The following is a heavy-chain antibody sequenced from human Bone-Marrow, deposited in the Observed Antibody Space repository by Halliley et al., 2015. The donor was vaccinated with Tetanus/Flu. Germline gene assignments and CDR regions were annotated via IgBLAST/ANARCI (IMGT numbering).Heavy chain of an antibody. D-gene: IGHD3-3*01. J-gene: IGHJ6*02. CDR1: GGSINTYF. CDR3: ARGRFLEWLSMDV. Sequence: GLVKPSETLSLICSVNGGSINTYFWSWIRQSPGKGLEWIGYIYYSGATSYNPSLTSRVTISVDTSKNQFSLKLTPATAADTAVYYCARGRFLEWLSMDVWGQGTTVIVSS. V-gene: IGHV4-59*01. CDR2: IYYSGAT.